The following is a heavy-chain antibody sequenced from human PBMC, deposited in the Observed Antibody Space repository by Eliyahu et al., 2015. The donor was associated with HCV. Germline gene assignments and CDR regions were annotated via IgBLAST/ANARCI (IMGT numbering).Heavy chain of an antibody. Sequence: EVQMVESGGGSVQPGGSXRLXCXASTXXLRNXYVHWVRQAPGKGLAWVSHISSDERNTNYADFVKGRFTIARDDAKNIVHLQMNSLRAEDTAVYYCARGGYDYHYMAGMDAWGQGTMVTVSS. CDR1: TXXLRNXY. J-gene: IGHJ6*02. CDR2: ISSDERNT. CDR3: ARGGYDYHYMAGMDA. D-gene: IGHD3-22*01. V-gene: IGHV3-74*01.